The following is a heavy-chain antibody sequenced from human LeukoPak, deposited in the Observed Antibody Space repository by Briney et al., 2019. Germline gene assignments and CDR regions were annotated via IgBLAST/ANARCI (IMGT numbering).Heavy chain of an antibody. J-gene: IGHJ5*02. CDR1: GGSISSGGHS. D-gene: IGHD2-2*01. V-gene: IGHV4-30-2*01. CDR2: INHSGST. CDR3: ARAGQDIVVVPDAMSWFDP. Sequence: SQTLSLTCAVSGGSISSGGHSWSWIRQPPGKGLEWIGYINHSGSTYYNPSLKSRVTMSINTSKNQFSLKLRSVTAADTAVYYCARAGQDIVVVPDAMSWFDPWGQGTQVTVSS.